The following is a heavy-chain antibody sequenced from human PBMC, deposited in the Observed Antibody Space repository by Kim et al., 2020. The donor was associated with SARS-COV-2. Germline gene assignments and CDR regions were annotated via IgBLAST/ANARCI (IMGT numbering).Heavy chain of an antibody. CDR1: GGSISSYY. CDR3: ARNGYYDSSGYYY. J-gene: IGHJ4*02. D-gene: IGHD3-22*01. CDR2: IYYSGST. V-gene: IGHV4-59*08. Sequence: SETLSLTCTVSGGSISSYYWSWIRQPPGMGLEWIGYIYYSGSTNYNPSLKSRVTISVDTSKNQFSLKLSSVTAADTAVYYCARNGYYDSSGYYYWGQGTLVTVSS.